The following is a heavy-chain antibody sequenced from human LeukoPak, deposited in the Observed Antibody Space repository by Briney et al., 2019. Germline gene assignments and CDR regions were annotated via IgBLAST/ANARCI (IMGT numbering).Heavy chain of an antibody. CDR2: IIPIFGTA. Sequence: ASVKVSCKASGGTFSSYAISWVRQAPGQGLEWMGGIIPIFGTANYAQKFQGRVTITADESTSTVYMELSSLRSEDTAVYYCARVTDYDSNWFDPWGQGTLVTVSS. CDR1: GGTFSSYA. V-gene: IGHV1-69*13. CDR3: ARVTDYDSNWFDP. D-gene: IGHD3-3*01. J-gene: IGHJ5*02.